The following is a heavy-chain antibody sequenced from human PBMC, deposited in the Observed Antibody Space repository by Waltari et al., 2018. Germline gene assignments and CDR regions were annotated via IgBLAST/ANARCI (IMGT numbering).Heavy chain of an antibody. D-gene: IGHD3-22*01. V-gene: IGHV1-18*01. CDR2: ISGYNGEE. J-gene: IGHJ4*02. CDR1: GYIFSNYG. Sequence: QLVQSGAEVKKPGASVKVSCKGSGYIFSNYGVTWVRKAPGQGLGWMGWISGYNGEEKYEEKFEGRVTMTRDTSTSTAYMGIRGLTSDDTAVYFCARDDVDSSAFGGFWGQGTQVTVSS. CDR3: ARDDVDSSAFGGF.